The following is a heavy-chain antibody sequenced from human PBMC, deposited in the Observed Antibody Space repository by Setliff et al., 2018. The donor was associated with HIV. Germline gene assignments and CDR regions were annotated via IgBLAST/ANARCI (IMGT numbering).Heavy chain of an antibody. CDR1: GYIFTNYW. CDR3: TRRRVGDALDI. J-gene: IGHJ3*02. D-gene: IGHD1-26*01. V-gene: IGHV5-51*01. CDR2: IYPGDSAI. Sequence: GESLKISCKASGYIFTNYWIGWVRQMPGKGLEWIGVIYPGDSAIRYSPSFQGQVSISADTSITTAYLQWSSLKASDTAMYYCTRRRVGDALDIWGQGTMVTVSS.